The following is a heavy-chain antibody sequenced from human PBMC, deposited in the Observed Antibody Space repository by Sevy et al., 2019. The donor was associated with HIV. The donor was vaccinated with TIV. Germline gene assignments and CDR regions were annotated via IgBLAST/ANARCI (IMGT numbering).Heavy chain of an antibody. Sequence: GGSLRLSCVVSGFTFSSYAMSWVRQAPGKGLEWVSAISGSGGSTYYADSVKGRFTISRDNSKNTLYLQMNSLRAEDTAVYYCAKGNIVVVVAAHYYMDVWCKGTTVTVSS. V-gene: IGHV3-23*01. D-gene: IGHD2-15*01. CDR3: AKGNIVVVVAAHYYMDV. CDR1: GFTFSSYA. CDR2: ISGSGGST. J-gene: IGHJ6*03.